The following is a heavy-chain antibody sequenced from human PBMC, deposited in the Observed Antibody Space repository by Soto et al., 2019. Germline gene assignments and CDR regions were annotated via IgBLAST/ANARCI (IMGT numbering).Heavy chain of an antibody. CDR2: IWHDGSQK. Sequence: QVQLVESGGGVVQPERSLRLSCGATGLTFSNYGIHWVRQAPGRGLEWVAVIWHDGSQKYSADSVRGRFTISRDNSKNTVYLQMNSLRAEDTAVYYCEGRDDPFHVWGQGTMVTVSS. J-gene: IGHJ3*01. CDR1: GLTFSNYG. CDR3: EGRDDPFHV. V-gene: IGHV3-33*01.